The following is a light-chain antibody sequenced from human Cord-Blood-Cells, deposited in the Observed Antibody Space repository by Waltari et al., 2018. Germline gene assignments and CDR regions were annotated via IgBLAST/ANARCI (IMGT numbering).Light chain of an antibody. J-gene: IGLJ1*01. CDR2: QDS. CDR3: QAWDSSTASYV. Sequence: SYELTQPPSVSVSPGQTASLPCSGDKLGDKSASWYQQKPGQSPVLVIYQDSKRPSGIPERFSGSNSGNTATLTISGTQAMDEADYYCQAWDSSTASYVFGTGTKVTVL. V-gene: IGLV3-1*01. CDR1: KLGDKS.